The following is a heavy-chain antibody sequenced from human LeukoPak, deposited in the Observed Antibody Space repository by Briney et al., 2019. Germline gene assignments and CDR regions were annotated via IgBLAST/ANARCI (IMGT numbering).Heavy chain of an antibody. CDR1: GGTFSSYA. CDR2: IIPIFGTA. Sequence: GASVKVSCKASGGTFSSYAISWVRQAPGQGLEWMGGIIPIFGTANYAQKFQGGVTITADESTSTAYMELSSLRSEDTAVYYCARDAARRDYYYYMDVWGKGTTVTVSS. D-gene: IGHD6-6*01. J-gene: IGHJ6*03. CDR3: ARDAARRDYYYYMDV. V-gene: IGHV1-69*13.